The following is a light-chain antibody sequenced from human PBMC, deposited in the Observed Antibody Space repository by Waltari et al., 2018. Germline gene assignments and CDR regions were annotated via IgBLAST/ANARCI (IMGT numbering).Light chain of an antibody. CDR2: WAS. CDR3: QQYYSTSET. J-gene: IGKJ2*01. V-gene: IGKV4-1*01. CDR1: QSVLYSSNNKNY. Sequence: DIVMTQSPDSLAVSLGERATINCKSSQSVLYSSNNKNYLAWYQQKPGKPPKLLIYWASTRESGVPDRFSGSGSGTDFTLTSSSLQAEDVAVYYCQQYYSTSETFGQGTKLEIK.